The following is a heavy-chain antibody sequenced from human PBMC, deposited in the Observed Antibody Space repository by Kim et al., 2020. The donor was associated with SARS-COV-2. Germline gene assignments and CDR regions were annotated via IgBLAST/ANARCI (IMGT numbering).Heavy chain of an antibody. Sequence: YYADSVKGRFTISRDNAKNSLYLQMNSLRAEDTAVYYCARSHLAGVIISLWGQGTLVTVSS. J-gene: IGHJ4*02. CDR3: ARSHLAGVIISL. V-gene: IGHV3-11*01. D-gene: IGHD3-10*01.